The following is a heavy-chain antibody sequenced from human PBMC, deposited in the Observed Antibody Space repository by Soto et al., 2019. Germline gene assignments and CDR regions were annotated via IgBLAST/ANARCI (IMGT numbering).Heavy chain of an antibody. Sequence: ASVKVSCKASGYTFTSYAMHWVRQAPGQRLEWMGWINAGNGNTKYSQKFQGRVTITRDTSASTAYMELSSLRSEDTAVYYCARHCSGGSCYSVDAFDIWGQGTMVTVSS. D-gene: IGHD2-15*01. V-gene: IGHV1-3*01. J-gene: IGHJ3*02. CDR2: INAGNGNT. CDR1: GYTFTSYA. CDR3: ARHCSGGSCYSVDAFDI.